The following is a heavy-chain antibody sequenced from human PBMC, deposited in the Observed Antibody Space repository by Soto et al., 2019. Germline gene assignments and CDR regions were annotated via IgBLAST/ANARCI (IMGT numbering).Heavy chain of an antibody. J-gene: IGHJ6*02. CDR3: ARDQSLRFLEWLSDYYYYGMDV. CDR1: GYTFTSYG. CDR2: ISAYNGNT. D-gene: IGHD3-3*01. Sequence: ASVKVSCKASGYTFTSYGISWVRQAPGQGLEWMGWISAYNGNTNYAQKLQGRVTMTTDTSTGTACMELRSLRSDDTAVYYCARDQSLRFLEWLSDYYYYGMDVWGQGTTVTVSS. V-gene: IGHV1-18*04.